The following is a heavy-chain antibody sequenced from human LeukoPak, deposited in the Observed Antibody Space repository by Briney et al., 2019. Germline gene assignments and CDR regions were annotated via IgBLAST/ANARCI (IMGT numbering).Heavy chain of an antibody. J-gene: IGHJ6*02. Sequence: GGSLRLSCAASGFTFSSYWMSWVRQAPGKGLEWVANIKQDGSEKYYVDSVKGRFTISRDNAKNSLYLQMNSLRAEDTAVYYCARDLGGPIWYYYGMDVWGQGTTVTVSS. CDR2: IKQDGSEK. CDR1: GFTFSSYW. V-gene: IGHV3-7*01. D-gene: IGHD1-26*01. CDR3: ARDLGGPIWYYYGMDV.